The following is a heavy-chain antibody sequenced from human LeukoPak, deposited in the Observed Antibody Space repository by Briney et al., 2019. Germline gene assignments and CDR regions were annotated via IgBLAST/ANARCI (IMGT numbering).Heavy chain of an antibody. CDR1: GFTFSSYS. J-gene: IGHJ3*02. CDR3: ARDSPGGSAFDI. Sequence: PGGSLRLSCAASGFTFSSYSMNWVRQAPGKGLEWVSYISSSSSTIYYADSVKGRFTISRDNAKNSLYLQMNSLRAEDTAVYYCARDSPGGSAFDIRGQGTMVTVSS. V-gene: IGHV3-48*01. D-gene: IGHD3-10*01. CDR2: ISSSSSTI.